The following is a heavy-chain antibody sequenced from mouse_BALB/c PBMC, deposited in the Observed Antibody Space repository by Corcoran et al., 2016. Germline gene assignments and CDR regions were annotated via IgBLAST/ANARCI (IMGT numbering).Heavy chain of an antibody. V-gene: IGHV14-3*02. CDR1: GFNIKDTY. J-gene: IGHJ2*01. CDR3: ARGGDGGYLDY. CDR2: IDPANGNT. Sequence: VQLEPSGAELVKPGTSVKLSCTPCGFNIKDTYIHGVKQRPEQGLEWIGRIDPANGNTKYDPKFQGKATITADTSSNTAYLQLSSLTSVDTAVYYCARGGDGGYLDYLGQGTTLTVS.